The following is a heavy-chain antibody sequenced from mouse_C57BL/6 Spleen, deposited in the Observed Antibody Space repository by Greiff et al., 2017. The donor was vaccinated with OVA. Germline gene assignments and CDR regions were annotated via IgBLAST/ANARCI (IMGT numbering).Heavy chain of an antibody. CDR3: ARRLYAMDY. CDR2: IYPRSGNT. Sequence: VKLMESGAELARPGASVKLSCKASGYTFTSYGISWVKQRTGQGLEWIGEIYPRSGNTYYNEKFKGKATLIADKSSSTAYMELRSLTSEDSAVYFCARRLYAMDYWGQGTSVTVSS. V-gene: IGHV1-81*01. J-gene: IGHJ4*01. CDR1: GYTFTSYG.